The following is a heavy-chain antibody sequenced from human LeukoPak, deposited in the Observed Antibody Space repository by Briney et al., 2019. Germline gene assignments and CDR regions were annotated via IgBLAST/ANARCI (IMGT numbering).Heavy chain of an antibody. CDR1: GGSISSYY. Sequence: SETLSLTCTVSGGSISSYYWSWIRQPPGKGLEWIGYIYYSGSTNYNPSLKSRVTISVDTSKNQFSLKLSSVTAADTAVYYCARHGGPCVEAADYYYYGMDVWGQGTTVTVSS. CDR2: IYYSGST. V-gene: IGHV4-59*08. D-gene: IGHD1-1*01. J-gene: IGHJ6*02. CDR3: ARHGGPCVEAADYYYYGMDV.